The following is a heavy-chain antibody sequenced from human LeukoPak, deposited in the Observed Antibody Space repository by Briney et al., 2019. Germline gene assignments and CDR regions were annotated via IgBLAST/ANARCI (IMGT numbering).Heavy chain of an antibody. CDR3: AREREPLLTNWFDP. Sequence: ASVKVSCKASGYTFTGYYMHWVRQAPGQGLEWMGWINPNSGGTNYAQKFRGRVTMTRDTSISTAYMELSRLRSDDTAVYYCAREREPLLTNWFDPWGQGTLVTVSS. J-gene: IGHJ5*02. V-gene: IGHV1-2*02. CDR2: INPNSGGT. D-gene: IGHD1-26*01. CDR1: GYTFTGYY.